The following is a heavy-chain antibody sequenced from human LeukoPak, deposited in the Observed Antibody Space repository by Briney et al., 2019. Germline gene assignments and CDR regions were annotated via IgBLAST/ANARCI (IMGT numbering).Heavy chain of an antibody. CDR3: ARVLVPAAIRNNWFDP. Sequence: ASVKVSCKASGGTFSSYAISWVRQAPAQGLGWMGGIIPIFGTANYAQKFQGRVTITADESTSTAYMELSSLRSEDTAVYYCARVLVPAAIRNNWFDPWGQGTLVTVSS. D-gene: IGHD2-2*02. CDR1: GGTFSSYA. V-gene: IGHV1-69*13. J-gene: IGHJ5*02. CDR2: IIPIFGTA.